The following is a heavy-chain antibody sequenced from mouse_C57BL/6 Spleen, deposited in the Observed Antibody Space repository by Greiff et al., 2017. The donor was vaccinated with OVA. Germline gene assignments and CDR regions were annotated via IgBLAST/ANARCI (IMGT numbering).Heavy chain of an antibody. J-gene: IGHJ4*01. CDR3: AREGTTVVAPYYPMDY. CDR2: IYPGDGDT. D-gene: IGHD1-1*01. CDR1: GYAFSSYW. V-gene: IGHV1-80*01. Sequence: QVQLKQSGAELVKPGASVKISCKASGYAFSSYWMNWVKQRPGKGLEWIGQIYPGDGDTNYNGKFKGKATLTADKSSSTAYMQLSSLTSEDSAVYFCAREGTTVVAPYYPMDYWGQGTSVTVSS.